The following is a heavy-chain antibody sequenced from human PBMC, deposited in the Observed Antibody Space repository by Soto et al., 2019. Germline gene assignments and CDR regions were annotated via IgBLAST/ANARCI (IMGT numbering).Heavy chain of an antibody. CDR2: ISGVGSST. Sequence: EVQLLESGGGLVQPGGSLRLSCAASGFPFSSYAMSWVRQAPGKGLEWVSGISGVGSSTQYASSVKGRFTITRDNSKNTLYLQMNSLRAEDTALYYCAKPLTTATPDYWGQGILVTVSS. V-gene: IGHV3-23*01. CDR3: AKPLTTATPDY. D-gene: IGHD4-4*01. CDR1: GFPFSSYA. J-gene: IGHJ4*02.